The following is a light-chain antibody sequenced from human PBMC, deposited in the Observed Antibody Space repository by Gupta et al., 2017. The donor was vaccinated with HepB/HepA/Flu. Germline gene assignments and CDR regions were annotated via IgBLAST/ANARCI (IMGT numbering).Light chain of an antibody. V-gene: IGLV3-21*02. CDR2: DDS. Sequence: SSVLTPPPSVSVAPGATARLTCGGNNIEAKSVHWYQLKPGRAPAAVVYDDSDRPSGIPDRFSGSTSGNTATLTISRVEAEDEADYYCQVWDSTTDLVVFGGGTKVIVL. CDR1: NIEAKS. J-gene: IGLJ2*01. CDR3: QVWDSTTDLVV.